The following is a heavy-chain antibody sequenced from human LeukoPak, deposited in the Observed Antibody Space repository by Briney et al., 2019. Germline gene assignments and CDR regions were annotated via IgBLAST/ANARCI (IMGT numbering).Heavy chain of an antibody. Sequence: PGGSLRLSCAASGFTVSSNYMSWVRQAPGKGLEWVSVIYSGGSTYYADSMNGRFTISRDNSKNTLYLQMNSLRAEDTAVYYCARGNYYGSSGLLDYWGQGTLVTVSS. CDR3: ARGNYYGSSGLLDY. CDR2: IYSGGST. V-gene: IGHV3-66*01. CDR1: GFTVSSNY. J-gene: IGHJ4*02. D-gene: IGHD3-22*01.